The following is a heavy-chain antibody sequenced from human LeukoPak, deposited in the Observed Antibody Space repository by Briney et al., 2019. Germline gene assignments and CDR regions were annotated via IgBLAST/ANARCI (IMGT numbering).Heavy chain of an antibody. Sequence: GVSLRLSCAASGFTFSSYGMNWVRQAPGKGLEWVSGISGSGGTTYYADSVKGRFTISRDNSKNTLYLQMNSLRAEDTAVYYCAQDKGPAAILLGWFDPWGQGTLVTVSS. CDR2: ISGSGGTT. J-gene: IGHJ5*02. CDR1: GFTFSSYG. D-gene: IGHD2-2*02. CDR3: AQDKGPAAILLGWFDP. V-gene: IGHV3-23*01.